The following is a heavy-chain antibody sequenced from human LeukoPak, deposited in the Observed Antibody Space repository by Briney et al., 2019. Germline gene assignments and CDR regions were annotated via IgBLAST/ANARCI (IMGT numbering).Heavy chain of an antibody. D-gene: IGHD3-22*01. CDR3: AKESPYYSDRDYYFDY. J-gene: IGHJ4*02. V-gene: IGHV3-9*01. CDR1: GFTFDDYA. Sequence: GGSLRLSCAASGFTFDDYAMHWVRQAPGKGLEWVSGISWNSGSIGYADSVKGRFTISRDNAKNTLYLQMNSLRAEDTAVYYCAKESPYYSDRDYYFDYWGQGTLVTVSS. CDR2: ISWNSGSI.